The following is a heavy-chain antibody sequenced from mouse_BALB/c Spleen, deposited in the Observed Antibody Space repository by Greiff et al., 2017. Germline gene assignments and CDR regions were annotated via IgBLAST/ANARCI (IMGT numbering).Heavy chain of an antibody. J-gene: IGHJ4*01. CDR2: INPSTGYT. CDR1: GYTFTSYW. D-gene: IGHD1-1*01. V-gene: IGHV1-7*01. CDR3: ARREGYGSRTGAMDY. Sequence: QVQLQQSGAELAKPGASVKMSCKASGYTFTSYWMHWVKQRPGQGLEWIGYINPSTGYTEYNQKFKDKATLTADKSSSTAYMQLSSLTSEDSAVYYCARREGYGSRTGAMDYWGQGTSVTVSS.